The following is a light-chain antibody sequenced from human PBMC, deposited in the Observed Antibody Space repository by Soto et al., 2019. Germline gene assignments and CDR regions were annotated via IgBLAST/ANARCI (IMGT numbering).Light chain of an antibody. CDR3: QQSYSTPVA. CDR1: QSISSY. J-gene: IGKJ1*01. V-gene: IGKV1-39*01. Sequence: DIQMTQSPSSLSASVGDRVTITCRASQSISSYLNWYQQKPGKAPKLLIYAASSLQSGVPSRFSGSGSGTDFTLTISSLQPEDFATYYCQQSYSTPVAFVQGTKVEI. CDR2: AAS.